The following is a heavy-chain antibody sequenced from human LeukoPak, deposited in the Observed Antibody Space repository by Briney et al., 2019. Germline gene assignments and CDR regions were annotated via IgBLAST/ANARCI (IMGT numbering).Heavy chain of an antibody. D-gene: IGHD6-19*01. Sequence: GGSLRLSCAASGFTFSTCALNWVRQAPRTGLELVSAISGCGGITYYADPVKRQFTSSRDNSKNTLYLQMNSLRAEDTAVYYCAKDRHSSGWYNAFDIWGQGTMVTVSS. V-gene: IGHV3-23*01. CDR1: GFTFSTCA. CDR2: ISGCGGIT. J-gene: IGHJ3*02. CDR3: AKDRHSSGWYNAFDI.